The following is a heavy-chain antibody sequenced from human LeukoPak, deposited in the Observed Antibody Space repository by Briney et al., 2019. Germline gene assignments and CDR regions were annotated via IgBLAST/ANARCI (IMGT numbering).Heavy chain of an antibody. CDR2: IFYNEGT. CDR1: GGSINSGDYY. J-gene: IGHJ3*02. V-gene: IGHV4-61*08. Sequence: PSETLSLTCAVSGGSINSGDYYWVWIRQPPGKGLEWIGYIFYNEGTSYNPSLKSRVTISVDTSNNQLSLKVNSETAADTAMYYCVKSNSRYQPWTLDIWGRGTMVTVSS. D-gene: IGHD2-2*01. CDR3: VKSNSRYQPWTLDI.